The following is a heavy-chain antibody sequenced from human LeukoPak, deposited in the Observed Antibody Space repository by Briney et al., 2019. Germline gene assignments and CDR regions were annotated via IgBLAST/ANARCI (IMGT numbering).Heavy chain of an antibody. J-gene: IGHJ4*02. CDR2: IYYSGSS. Sequence: LRLSCTGSGVTFEDYYLSWIRQHPGKGLEWIGYIYYSGSSYYNPSLRGRVTISVDTSKNHFSLKLSSVTAADTAVYYCARNRDGYNSFDYWGQGTLVTVSS. CDR3: ARNRDGYNSFDY. V-gene: IGHV4-31*02. D-gene: IGHD5-24*01. CDR1: GVTFEDYY.